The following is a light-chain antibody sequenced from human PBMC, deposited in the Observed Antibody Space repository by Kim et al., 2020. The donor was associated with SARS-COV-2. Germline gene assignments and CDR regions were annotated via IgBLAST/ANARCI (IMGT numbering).Light chain of an antibody. V-gene: IGKV3D-15*01. CDR1: QTIGSK. CDR2: DAS. J-gene: IGKJ2*01. CDR3: QMYNDWPQ. Sequence: LYESPGERVTHASRASQTIGSKLAWYQNKPGQPPRLLIFDASTRATGSPARFSGSGSGTEFTITISSLQSEDFAVYFCQMYNDWPQFGQGTKLEI.